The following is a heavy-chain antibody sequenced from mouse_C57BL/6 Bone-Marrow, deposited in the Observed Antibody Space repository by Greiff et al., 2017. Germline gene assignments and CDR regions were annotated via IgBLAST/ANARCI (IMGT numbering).Heavy chain of an antibody. V-gene: IGHV6-6*01. CDR1: GFTFSDAW. Sequence: DVMLVESGGGLVQPGGSMKLSCAASGFTFSDAWMDWVRQSPEKGLEWVAEIRNKANNHATYYAESVKGRFTNSRDDSKSSVYLQMNSLRAEDTGIYYCTRRGGPAWFAYWGQGTLVTVSA. CDR3: TRRGGPAWFAY. J-gene: IGHJ3*01. D-gene: IGHD1-1*02. CDR2: IRNKANNHAT.